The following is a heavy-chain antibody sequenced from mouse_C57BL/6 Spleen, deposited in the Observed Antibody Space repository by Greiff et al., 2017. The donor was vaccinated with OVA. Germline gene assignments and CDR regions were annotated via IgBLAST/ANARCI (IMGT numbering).Heavy chain of an antibody. CDR1: GYTFTGYW. Sequence: QVQLQQSGAELMKPGASVKLSCKATGYTFTGYWIEWVKQRPGHGLEWIGEILPGRGRTNYNEKFKGKATLTADTSSNTAYMQLRSLTTEDSAIYDGASRHYGSSYGYWGQGTTLTVAS. V-gene: IGHV1-9*01. CDR3: ASRHYGSSYGY. CDR2: ILPGRGRT. J-gene: IGHJ2*01. D-gene: IGHD1-1*01.